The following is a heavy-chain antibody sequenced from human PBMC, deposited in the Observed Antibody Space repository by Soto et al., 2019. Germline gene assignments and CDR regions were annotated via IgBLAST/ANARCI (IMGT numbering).Heavy chain of an antibody. Sequence: SVKVSCKASGYTFTSYAMHWVRQAPGQGLEWMGGIIPIFGTANYAQKFQGRVTITADESTSTAYMELSSLRSEDTAVYYCARDRTLDYYDSSGYYPFEYWGQGTLVTVSS. CDR1: GYTFTSYA. J-gene: IGHJ4*02. D-gene: IGHD3-22*01. CDR3: ARDRTLDYYDSSGYYPFEY. CDR2: IIPIFGTA. V-gene: IGHV1-69*13.